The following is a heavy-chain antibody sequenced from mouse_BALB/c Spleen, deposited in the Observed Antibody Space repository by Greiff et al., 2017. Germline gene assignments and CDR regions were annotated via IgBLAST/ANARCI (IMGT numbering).Heavy chain of an antibody. Sequence: EVQGVESGGGLVKPGGSLKLSCAASGFTFSSYAMSWVRQTPEKRLEWVASISSGGGTYYPDSVKGRFTISRDNARNILYLQMSSMRSEDTAVYYCARELELRDYAMDYWGQGTSVTVSS. CDR1: GFTFSSYA. J-gene: IGHJ4*01. CDR3: ARELELRDYAMDY. D-gene: IGHD3-1*01. CDR2: ISSGGGT. V-gene: IGHV5-6-5*01.